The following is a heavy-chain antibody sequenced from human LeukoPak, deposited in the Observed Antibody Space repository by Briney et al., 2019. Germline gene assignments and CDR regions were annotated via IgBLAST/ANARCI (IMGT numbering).Heavy chain of an antibody. J-gene: IGHJ4*02. CDR3: ARVDYGSESYKFDH. Sequence: ASVKVSCKASGYTFTSYFMHWVRQAPGQGLEWMGIINPSDGSTAYAQKFQGRVTVTRDTSTSTVYMELRSLRSEDTGVYYCARVDYGSESYKFDHWGQGTLVTVSS. V-gene: IGHV1-46*01. CDR1: GYTFTSYF. CDR2: INPSDGST. D-gene: IGHD3-10*01.